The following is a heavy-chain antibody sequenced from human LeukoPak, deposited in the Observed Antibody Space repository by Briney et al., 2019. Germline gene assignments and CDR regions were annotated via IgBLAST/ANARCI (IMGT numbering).Heavy chain of an antibody. CDR1: GFTFGSYW. CDR3: ARDSAKGGSKGIIGASDY. D-gene: IGHD1-26*01. J-gene: IGHJ4*02. V-gene: IGHV3-7*01. Sequence: GSLRLSCAASGFTFGSYWMSWVRQAPGKGLEWVANIKEDGSEKHYVDSMKGRFTISRDNAKNSLFLQMSSLRDEDTAVYYCARDSAKGGSKGIIGASDYWGQGTLVTVSS. CDR2: IKEDGSEK.